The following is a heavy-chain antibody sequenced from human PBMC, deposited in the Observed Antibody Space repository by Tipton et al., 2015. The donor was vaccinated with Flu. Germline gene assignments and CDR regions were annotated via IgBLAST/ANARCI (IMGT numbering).Heavy chain of an antibody. V-gene: IGHV4-59*01. CDR2: FYYSGTT. Sequence: PSLTCSVSGGSISSYFWSWFRQPPGKALEWIGSFYYSGTTSYNPSLKSRLTVSLDTSKIHFSLRLTSVTAADTGVYFCARDTTTRPRVFDIWGQGTMVAVSP. J-gene: IGHJ3*02. D-gene: IGHD1-1*01. CDR1: GGSISSYF. CDR3: ARDTTTRPRVFDI.